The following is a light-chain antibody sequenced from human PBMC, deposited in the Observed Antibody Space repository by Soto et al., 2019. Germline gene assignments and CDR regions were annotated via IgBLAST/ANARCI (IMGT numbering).Light chain of an antibody. V-gene: IGLV1-40*01. CDR3: QSYDNTLSARDV. J-gene: IGLJ1*01. Sequence: QSVLTRPPSVSGAPGQRVTISCTGSSSNIGANYDVHWYQQRPGTAPKLLIFGNSNRPSGVPDRFSGSKSGTSASLAITGLQADDEGDYYCQSYDNTLSARDVFGTGTKLTVL. CDR2: GNS. CDR1: SSNIGANYD.